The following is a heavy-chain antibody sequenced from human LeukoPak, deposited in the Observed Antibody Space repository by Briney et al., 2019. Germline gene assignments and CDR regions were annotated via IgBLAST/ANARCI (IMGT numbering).Heavy chain of an antibody. J-gene: IGHJ6*02. CDR1: GFTFSSYA. CDR3: AKDLRYCSGGSCYGDLHYYGMDV. V-gene: IGHV3-23*01. CDR2: ISGSGGST. Sequence: PGGSLRLSCAASGFTFSSYAMSWVRQAPGKGLEWVSAISGSGGSTYYADSVKGRFTISRDNSKNTLYLQMNSLRAEDTAVYYCAKDLRYCSGGSCYGDLHYYGMDVWGLGTTVTVSS. D-gene: IGHD2-15*01.